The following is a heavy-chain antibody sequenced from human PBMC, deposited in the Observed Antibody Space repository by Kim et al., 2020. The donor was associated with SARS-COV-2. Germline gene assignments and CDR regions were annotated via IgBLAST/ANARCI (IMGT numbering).Heavy chain of an antibody. CDR3: ARHLRHDFWSGYYRIYYYYGMDV. J-gene: IGHJ6*02. V-gene: IGHV5-10-1*01. CDR2: IDPSDSYT. D-gene: IGHD3-3*01. CDR1: GYSFTSYW. Sequence: GESLKISCKGSGYSFTSYWISWVRQMPGKGLEWMGRIDPSDSYTNYSPSFQGHVTISADKSISTAYLQWSSLKASDTAMYYCARHLRHDFWSGYYRIYYYYGMDVWGQGTTVTVSS.